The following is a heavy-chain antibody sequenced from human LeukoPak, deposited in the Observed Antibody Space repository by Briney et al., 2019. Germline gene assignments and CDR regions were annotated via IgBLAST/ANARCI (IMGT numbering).Heavy chain of an antibody. V-gene: IGHV4-30-4*07. D-gene: IGHD7-27*01. J-gene: IGHJ4*02. CDR3: ASRKLGNDY. CDR1: GGSISSGGYS. CDR2: TYYSGST. Sequence: KSSETLSLTCAVSGGSISSGGYSWNWIRQPPGKGLEWIGYTYYSGSTYYSPSLKSRVTISADTSKNQFSLKLSSVTAADTAVYYCASRKLGNDYWGQGTLVTVSS.